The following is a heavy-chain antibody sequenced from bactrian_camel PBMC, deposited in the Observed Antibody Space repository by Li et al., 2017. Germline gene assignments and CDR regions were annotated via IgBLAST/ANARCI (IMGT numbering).Heavy chain of an antibody. CDR3: AYSWNVSARTALETIIRPDEFGY. CDR2: VDSTGRA. CDR1: GRLYDNWC. V-gene: IGHV3S55*01. Sequence: HVQLVESGGDSVQAGGSLVLTCAASGRLYDNWCVGWFRQGPTNEREAVATVDSTGRAYYSEAVKGRFTISKQTWFLQMRNLRPEGTALYRCAYSWNVSARTALETIIRPDEFGYWGDGTQVTVS. J-gene: IGHJ4*01. D-gene: IGHD1*01.